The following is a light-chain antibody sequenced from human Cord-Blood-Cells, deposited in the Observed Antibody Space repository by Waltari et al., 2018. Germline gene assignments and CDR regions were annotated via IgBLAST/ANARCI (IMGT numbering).Light chain of an antibody. CDR1: QSISSY. V-gene: IGKV1-39*01. Sequence: DIQMTQSPSSLSASVGDRVTITFRASQSISSYLNGYQQKPGKAPKLLIYSASSLQSGVPSRFSGSGSGTDFTLTISSLQPEDFATYYCQQSYSTPLTFGGGTKVEIK. CDR2: SAS. CDR3: QQSYSTPLT. J-gene: IGKJ4*01.